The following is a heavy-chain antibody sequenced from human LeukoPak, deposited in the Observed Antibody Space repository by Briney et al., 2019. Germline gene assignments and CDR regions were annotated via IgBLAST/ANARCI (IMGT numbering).Heavy chain of an antibody. D-gene: IGHD3-10*01. Sequence: PSETLSLTRTVSGGSISSGGYYWSWIRQHPGKGLEWIGYIYYSGSTYYNPSLKSRVTISVDTSKNQFSLKLSSVTAADTAVYYCARDLTMVRGALDYWGQGTLVTVSS. CDR1: GGSISSGGYY. V-gene: IGHV4-31*03. CDR2: IYYSGST. CDR3: ARDLTMVRGALDY. J-gene: IGHJ4*02.